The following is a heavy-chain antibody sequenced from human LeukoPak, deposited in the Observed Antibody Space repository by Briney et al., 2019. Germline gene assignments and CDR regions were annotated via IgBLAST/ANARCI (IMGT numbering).Heavy chain of an antibody. CDR3: ARQYYGSDY. CDR1: GVSFSNYY. CDR2: INHSGYT. Sequence: SETLSLTCAVSGVSFSNYYWSWIRHSPGKGLEWIGEINHSGYTNYNPSLRSRFTISIGTSRNQFSLKVTSVTAADTAIYYCARQYYGSDYWGQGTLVSVSS. D-gene: IGHD3-10*01. V-gene: IGHV4-34*01. J-gene: IGHJ4*02.